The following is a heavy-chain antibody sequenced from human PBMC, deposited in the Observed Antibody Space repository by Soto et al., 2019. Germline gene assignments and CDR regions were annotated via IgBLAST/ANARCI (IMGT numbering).Heavy chain of an antibody. CDR3: EKLCWISASCPSTD. Sequence: SGGSLRLSCAASGCTFSSYAMSWVRQAPGKGLEWVSSISGSGGGTYYRDSVKGRFAISRDNSKNTLYLQMSSLRAEDTAVYYCEKLCWISASCPSTDWGQGALVTVSS. V-gene: IGHV3-23*01. D-gene: IGHD2-2*01. CDR2: ISGSGGGT. J-gene: IGHJ4*02. CDR1: GCTFSSYA.